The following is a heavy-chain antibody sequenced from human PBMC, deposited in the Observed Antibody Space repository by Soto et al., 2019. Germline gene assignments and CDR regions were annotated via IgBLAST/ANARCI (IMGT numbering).Heavy chain of an antibody. CDR2: IRSKANSYAT. V-gene: IGHV3-73*01. D-gene: IGHD1-26*01. J-gene: IGHJ4*02. Sequence: GGSLRLSCAASGFNFSGSAMHWVRQASGKGLEWVGRIRSKANSYATAYAASVKGRFTISRDDSKNTAYLQMNSLKTEDTAVYYCTSTEWELPLDYWGQGTLVTVSS. CDR1: GFNFSGSA. CDR3: TSTEWELPLDY.